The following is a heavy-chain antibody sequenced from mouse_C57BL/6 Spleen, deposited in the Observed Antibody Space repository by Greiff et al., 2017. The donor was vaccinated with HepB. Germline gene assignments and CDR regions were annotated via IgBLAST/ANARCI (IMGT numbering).Heavy chain of an antibody. J-gene: IGHJ4*01. Sequence: QVQLQQPGAELVKPGASVKLSCKASGYTFTSYWMHWVKQRPGQGLEWIGMIHPNSGSTNYNEKFKSKATLTVDKSSSTAYMQLSSLTSEDSAVYYCARNYGSSYVRAMDYWGQGTSVTVSS. CDR1: GYTFTSYW. CDR3: ARNYGSSYVRAMDY. CDR2: IHPNSGST. V-gene: IGHV1-64*01. D-gene: IGHD1-1*01.